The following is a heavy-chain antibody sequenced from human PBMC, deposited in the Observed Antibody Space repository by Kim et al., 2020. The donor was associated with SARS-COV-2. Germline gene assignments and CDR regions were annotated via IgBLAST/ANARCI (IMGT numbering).Heavy chain of an antibody. CDR3: ARAIVVVTAIAPFFDY. D-gene: IGHD2-21*02. Sequence: SETLSLTCTVSGGSISSSSYYWGWIRQPPGKGLEWIGSIYYSGSTYYNPSLKSRVTISVDTSKNQFSLKLSSVTAADTAVYYCARAIVVVTAIAPFFDYWGQGTLVTVSS. CDR2: IYYSGST. J-gene: IGHJ4*02. V-gene: IGHV4-39*07. CDR1: GGSISSSSYY.